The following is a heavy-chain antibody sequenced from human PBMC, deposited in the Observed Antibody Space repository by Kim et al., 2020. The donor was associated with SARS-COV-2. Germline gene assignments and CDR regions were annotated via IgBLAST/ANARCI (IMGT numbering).Heavy chain of an antibody. Sequence: GESLKISCKGSGYSFTSYWIGWVRQMPGKGLEWMGMIYPGDSDTRYSPSFQGQVTISADKSISTAYLQWSSLKASDTAMYYCARIGHRYYYDSSGSAPDYWGQGTLVTVSS. J-gene: IGHJ4*02. CDR3: ARIGHRYYYDSSGSAPDY. CDR2: IYPGDSDT. CDR1: GYSFTSYW. V-gene: IGHV5-51*01. D-gene: IGHD3-22*01.